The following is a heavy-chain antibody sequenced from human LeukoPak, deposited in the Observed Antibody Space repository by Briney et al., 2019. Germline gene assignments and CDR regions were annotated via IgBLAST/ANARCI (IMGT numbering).Heavy chain of an antibody. D-gene: IGHD3-16*02. CDR3: ATDGGALRPGSYRYYFDY. J-gene: IGHJ4*02. CDR1: GYTLTELS. V-gene: IGHV1-24*01. CDR2: FDPEDGET. Sequence: ASVKVSCKASGYTLTELSMHWVRQAPGKGLEWMGGFDPEDGETIYAQKFQGRVTMTEDTSTDTAYMELSSLRSEDTAVYYCATDGGALRPGSYRYYFDYWGQGTLVTVSS.